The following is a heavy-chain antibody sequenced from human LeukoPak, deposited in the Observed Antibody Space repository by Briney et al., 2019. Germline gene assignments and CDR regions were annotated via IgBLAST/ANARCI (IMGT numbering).Heavy chain of an antibody. CDR2: INHSGST. CDR1: GGSFSGYY. V-gene: IGHV4-34*01. J-gene: IGHJ4*02. CDR3: ARSTVVMFGYFDY. D-gene: IGHD4-23*01. Sequence: SETLSLTCAVYGGSFSGYYWSWIRQPPGKGLEWIGEINHSGSTNYNPSLKSRVTISVDTSKNQFSPKLSSVTAADTAVYYCARSTVVMFGYFDYWGQGTLVTVSS.